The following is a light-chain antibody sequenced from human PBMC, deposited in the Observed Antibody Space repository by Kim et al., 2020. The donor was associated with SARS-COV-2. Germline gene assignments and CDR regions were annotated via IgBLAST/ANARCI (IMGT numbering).Light chain of an antibody. CDR2: DAS. CDR3: QQRAGWPRT. V-gene: IGKV3-11*01. J-gene: IGKJ1*01. CDR1: QSVPNY. Sequence: SSGERAALSCRASQSVPNYWLAWYQQKPGQAPRLLIYDASTRATGIPTRFSGSGSGTDFILTISNLEPEDFAVYYCQQRAGWPRTFGQGTKVDIK.